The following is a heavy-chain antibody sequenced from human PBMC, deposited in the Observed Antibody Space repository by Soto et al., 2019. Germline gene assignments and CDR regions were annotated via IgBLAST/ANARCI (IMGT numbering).Heavy chain of an antibody. CDR2: ISSSSSPI. D-gene: IGHD3-10*01. J-gene: IGHJ3*01. CDR1: GFTFSAYS. CDR3: VRGGSGATSGDLFDA. V-gene: IGHV3-21*06. Sequence: GGSLRLSCAASGFTFSAYSINWVRQAPGRGLEWVSSISSSSSPIFYAESVRGRFTISRDNAKNLLYLQMNGQRAEDTAVYYCVRGGSGATSGDLFDAWGQGTLVTVPS.